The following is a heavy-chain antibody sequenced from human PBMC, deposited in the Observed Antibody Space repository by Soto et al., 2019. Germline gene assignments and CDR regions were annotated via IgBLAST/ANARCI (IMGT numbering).Heavy chain of an antibody. CDR1: GGSISSYY. V-gene: IGHV4-59*01. Sequence: SETLSLTCTVSGGSISSYYWSWIRQPPGKGLEWIGYIYYSGSTNYNPSLKSRVTISVDTSKNQFSLKLSSVTAADTAVYYCARLTGGPGVSGEQRTRLQYGERNLYYYYAMDVWGKGTTVT. J-gene: IGHJ6*04. D-gene: IGHD4-4*01. CDR3: ARLTGGPGVSGEQRTRLQYGERNLYYYYAMDV. CDR2: IYYSGST.